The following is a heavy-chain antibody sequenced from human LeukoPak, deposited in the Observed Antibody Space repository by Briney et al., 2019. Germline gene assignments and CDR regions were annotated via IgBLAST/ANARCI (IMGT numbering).Heavy chain of an antibody. CDR2: IYATGST. CDR3: ARDRVPVGLMWGPKAPQYGMDV. V-gene: IGHV4-4*07. Sequence: PSETLSLTCTVSGGSINDDCWTWIRQPAGKGLEWIGRIYATGSTKYNPSLKSRLTMSIDTSKNQFSLRLTSVTAADTAIYYCARDRVPVGLMWGPKAPQYGMDVWGQGTTVTVS. J-gene: IGHJ6*02. CDR1: GGSINDDC. D-gene: IGHD2-2*01.